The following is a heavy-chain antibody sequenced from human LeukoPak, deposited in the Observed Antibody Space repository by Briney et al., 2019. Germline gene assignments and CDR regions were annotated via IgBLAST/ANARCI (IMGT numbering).Heavy chain of an antibody. CDR1: GGSISSGSYF. CDR3: ARTYSSSWSAWHY. V-gene: IGHV4-61*02. D-gene: IGHD6-13*01. Sequence: PSETLSLTCTVSGGSISSGSYFWSWIRQPAGKGLEWIGRMYIGGSTNYNPSLKSRASISVDTSKNQFSLKMSPVTAADTAVYYCARTYSSSWSAWHYWGQGTLVTVSS. CDR2: MYIGGST. J-gene: IGHJ4*02.